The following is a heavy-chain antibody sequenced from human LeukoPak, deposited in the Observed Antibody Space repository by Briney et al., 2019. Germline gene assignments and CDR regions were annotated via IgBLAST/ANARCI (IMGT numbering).Heavy chain of an antibody. CDR3: ARRCGYGYSGYDYFDY. CDR1: GHTFTSYG. V-gene: IGHV1-18*01. CDR2: ISAYNGNT. J-gene: IGHJ4*02. Sequence: ASVKVSCKASGHTFTSYGISWLRQAPGQGLEWMGWISAYNGNTNYAQKLQGRVTMTTDTSTSTAYMELRSLRSDDTAVYYCARRCGYGYSGYDYFDYWGQGTLVTVSS. D-gene: IGHD5-12*01.